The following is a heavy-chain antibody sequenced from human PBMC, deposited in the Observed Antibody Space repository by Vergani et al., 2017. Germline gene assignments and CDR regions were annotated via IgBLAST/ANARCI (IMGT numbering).Heavy chain of an antibody. D-gene: IGHD6-13*01. Sequence: QVQLVESGGGVVQPGRSLRLSCAASGFTFSSYAMHWVRQAPGKGLEWVAVISYDGSNKYYADSVKGRFTISRDNSTKTLYLQMNSLRAEDTAVYDCARGIAAADNNWFDPWGQGTLVTVSS. V-gene: IGHV3-30-3*01. CDR3: ARGIAAADNNWFDP. J-gene: IGHJ5*02. CDR2: ISYDGSNK. CDR1: GFTFSSYA.